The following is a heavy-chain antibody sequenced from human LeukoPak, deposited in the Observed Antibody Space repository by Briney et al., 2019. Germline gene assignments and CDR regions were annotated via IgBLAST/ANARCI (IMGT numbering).Heavy chain of an antibody. D-gene: IGHD5-18*01. CDR2: IKQDGSEK. V-gene: IGHV3-7*01. CDR1: GFTFSSYW. J-gene: IGHJ4*02. Sequence: GGSLRLSYVASGFTFSSYWMSWVRQAPGKGLEWVANIKQDGSEKYYADSVKGRFTISRDNSKNTLYLQMNSLRAEDTAVYYCARGRYTAMVPFDYWGQGTLVTVSS. CDR3: ARGRYTAMVPFDY.